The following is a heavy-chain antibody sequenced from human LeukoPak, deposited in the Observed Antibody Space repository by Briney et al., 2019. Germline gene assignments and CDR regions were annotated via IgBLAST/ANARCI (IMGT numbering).Heavy chain of an antibody. Sequence: ASVKVSCKASGYTFTGYYMHWVRQAPGQGLEWMGWINPNSGGTNYAQKFQGRVTMTRDTSISTAYMELSRLRSDDTAVYYCARGGQYYDFWSGISPQFDPWGQGTPVTVSS. CDR2: INPNSGGT. D-gene: IGHD3-3*01. CDR3: ARGGQYYDFWSGISPQFDP. V-gene: IGHV1-2*02. CDR1: GYTFTGYY. J-gene: IGHJ5*02.